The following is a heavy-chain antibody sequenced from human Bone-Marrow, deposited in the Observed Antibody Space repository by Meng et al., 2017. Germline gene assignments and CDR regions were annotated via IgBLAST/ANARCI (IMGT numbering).Heavy chain of an antibody. CDR1: GYTFTSYY. J-gene: IGHJ5*02. CDR3: ARDGPPYSIKGGSNWFDP. Sequence: ASVNVSCQASGYTFTSYYMHWVRQAPGQGLEWMGIINPSGGSTSYAQKFQGRVTMTRDTSTSTVYMELSSLRSEDTAVYYCARDGPPYSIKGGSNWFDPWGQGTLVTVSS. CDR2: INPSGGST. D-gene: IGHD6-13*01. V-gene: IGHV1-46*01.